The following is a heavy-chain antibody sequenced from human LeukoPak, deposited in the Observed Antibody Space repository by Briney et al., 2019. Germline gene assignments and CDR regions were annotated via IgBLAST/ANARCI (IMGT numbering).Heavy chain of an antibody. CDR1: GGSFSGYY. Sequence: SETLSLTCAVYGGSFSGYYWSWIRQPPGKGLEWIGEINHSGSANYNPSLKSRVTISVDTSKNQFSLKLSSVTAADTAVYYCARASSGYHEWGQGTLVTVSS. CDR3: ARASSGYHE. J-gene: IGHJ4*02. D-gene: IGHD3-22*01. CDR2: INHSGSA. V-gene: IGHV4-34*01.